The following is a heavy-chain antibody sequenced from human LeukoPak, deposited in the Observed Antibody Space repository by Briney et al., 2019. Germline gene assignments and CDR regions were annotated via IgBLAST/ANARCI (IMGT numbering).Heavy chain of an antibody. CDR1: RFTFSSYT. V-gene: IGHV3-23*01. Sequence: PGGSLRLSCAASRFTFSSYTMSWVRQAPGKGLEWVSAISGSGDTTYYAGSVKGRFTISRDNSKNTLYLQMNSLRVEDTAVYYCARDSSMLRGPLVIYYFDFWGQGTLVTVSS. D-gene: IGHD3-10*01. CDR3: ARDSSMLRGPLVIYYFDF. CDR2: ISGSGDTT. J-gene: IGHJ4*02.